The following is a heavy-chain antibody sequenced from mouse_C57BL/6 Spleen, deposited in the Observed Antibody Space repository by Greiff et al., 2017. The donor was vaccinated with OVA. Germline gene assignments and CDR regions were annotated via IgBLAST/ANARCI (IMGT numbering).Heavy chain of an antibody. V-gene: IGHV2-2*01. Sequence: QVQLKESGPGLVQPSQSLSITCTVSGFSLTSYGVHWVRQSPGKGLEWLGVIWSGGSTDYNAAFIYRLSISKDNSKSQVFFKMNSLQADDTAIYYCARRGGNYEEGAMDYWGQGTSVTVSS. J-gene: IGHJ4*01. CDR3: ARRGGNYEEGAMDY. D-gene: IGHD2-1*01. CDR1: GFSLTSYG. CDR2: IWSGGST.